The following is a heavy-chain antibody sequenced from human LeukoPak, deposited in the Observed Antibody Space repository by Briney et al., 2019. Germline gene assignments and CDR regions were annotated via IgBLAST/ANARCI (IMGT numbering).Heavy chain of an antibody. CDR2: ISSSSSYI. J-gene: IGHJ5*02. CDR3: AGGAVRRVISFWFDL. Sequence: GGSLRLSCAASGFTFSSYSMNWVRQAPGKGLEWVSSISSSSSYIYYADSVKGRFTISRDNAKNSLYRQRNSLRAEDTAVYYCAGGAVRRVISFWFDLWGKGTLVTVSS. V-gene: IGHV3-21*01. CDR1: GFTFSSYS. D-gene: IGHD3-10*01.